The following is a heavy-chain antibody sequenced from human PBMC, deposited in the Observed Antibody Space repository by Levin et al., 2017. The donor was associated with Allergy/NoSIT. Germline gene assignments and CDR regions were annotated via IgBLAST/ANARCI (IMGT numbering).Heavy chain of an antibody. CDR3: ASFDF. CDR2: ISPDGSTE. CDR1: GFTFSKFA. V-gene: IGHV3-30*04. J-gene: IGHJ5*01. Sequence: PGGSLRLSCAASGFTFSKFAIHWVRQAPGKGLQWVAAISPDGSTEYYPDSMKGRFSISRDNSKNTLYLQMNSLTPEDTAVYYCASFDFWGQGTLVTVSS.